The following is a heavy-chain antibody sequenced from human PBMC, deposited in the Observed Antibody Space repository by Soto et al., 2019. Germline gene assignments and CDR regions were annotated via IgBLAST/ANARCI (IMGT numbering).Heavy chain of an antibody. CDR3: ARVKYSGYVGQFDY. Sequence: SVKVSCKASGGTFSSYTISWVRQAPGQGLEWMGRIIPILGIANYAQKFQGRVTITADKSTSTAYMELSSLRSEDTAVYYCARVKYSGYVGQFDYWGQGPLVTVSS. CDR1: GGTFSSYT. D-gene: IGHD5-12*01. V-gene: IGHV1-69*02. J-gene: IGHJ4*02. CDR2: IIPILGIA.